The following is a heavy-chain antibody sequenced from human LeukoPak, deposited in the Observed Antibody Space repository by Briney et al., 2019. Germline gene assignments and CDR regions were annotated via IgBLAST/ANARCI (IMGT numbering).Heavy chain of an antibody. CDR1: GYTFTSYN. Sequence: ASVKVSCNASGYTFTSYNINWVREAIGQGLEWMGWMNPNSGNTGYAQKFQGRVSMTRDTSISTAYMELSSLRSEDTAVYYCARGPVEAVFGVSTEDWGQGTTVTVSS. J-gene: IGHJ6*02. V-gene: IGHV1-8*01. D-gene: IGHD3-10*02. CDR2: MNPNSGNT. CDR3: ARGPVEAVFGVSTED.